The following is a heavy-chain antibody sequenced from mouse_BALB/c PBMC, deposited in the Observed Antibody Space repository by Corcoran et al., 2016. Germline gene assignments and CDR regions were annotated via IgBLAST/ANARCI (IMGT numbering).Heavy chain of an antibody. V-gene: IGHV1-26*01. D-gene: IGHD4-1*01. CDR3: ARSDAGTGFGY. J-gene: IGHJ2*01. CDR2: INPYNGAT. CDR1: GYSFTGYY. Sequence: EVQLQQSGPELVKPGASVKISCKASGYSFTGYYMHWVKQSHVKSLEWIGRINPYNGATSYNQNFKDKASLTVDKSSSTAYMELHSLTSEDSAVYYCARSDAGTGFGYWGQGTTLTVSS.